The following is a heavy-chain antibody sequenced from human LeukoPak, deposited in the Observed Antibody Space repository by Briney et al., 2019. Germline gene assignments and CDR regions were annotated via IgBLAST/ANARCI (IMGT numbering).Heavy chain of an antibody. Sequence: PGGSLRLSYAASGFTFSSYWMSWVRQAPGKGLEWVANIKQDGSEKYYVDSVKGRFTISRDNAKNSLYLQMNSLRAEDTAVYYCAREVAVHDFWSGYYGYYYYMDVWGKGTTVTVSS. V-gene: IGHV3-7*01. D-gene: IGHD3-3*01. J-gene: IGHJ6*03. CDR3: AREVAVHDFWSGYYGYYYYMDV. CDR2: IKQDGSEK. CDR1: GFTFSSYW.